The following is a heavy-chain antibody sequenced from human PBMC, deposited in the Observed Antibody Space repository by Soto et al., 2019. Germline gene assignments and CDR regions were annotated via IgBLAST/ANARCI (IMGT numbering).Heavy chain of an antibody. CDR2: TYYRSKWYN. J-gene: IGHJ3*02. CDR3: ARDPNYYDSSGYDAFDI. D-gene: IGHD3-22*01. V-gene: IGHV6-1*01. Sequence: QSQTLSLTCAISGDSVSSNSAAWNWIRQSPSRGLEWLGRTYYRSKWYNDYAVSVKSRITINPDTSKNQISLQLNSVTPEDTAVYYCARDPNYYDSSGYDAFDIWGQGTMVTVSS. CDR1: GDSVSSNSAA.